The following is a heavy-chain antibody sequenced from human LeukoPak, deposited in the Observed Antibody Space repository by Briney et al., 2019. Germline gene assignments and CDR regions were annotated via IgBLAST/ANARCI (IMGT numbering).Heavy chain of an antibody. D-gene: IGHD3-16*01. Sequence: GASLRLSCAASGFTFSSYAMSWVRQAPGKGLEWVSAISGSGGSTYYADSVKGRFTISRDNSKNTLYLQMNSLRAGDTAVYYCAKVMRVYYDYVWGSSYYFDYWGQGTLVTVSS. J-gene: IGHJ4*02. CDR1: GFTFSSYA. CDR3: AKVMRVYYDYVWGSSYYFDY. V-gene: IGHV3-23*01. CDR2: ISGSGGST.